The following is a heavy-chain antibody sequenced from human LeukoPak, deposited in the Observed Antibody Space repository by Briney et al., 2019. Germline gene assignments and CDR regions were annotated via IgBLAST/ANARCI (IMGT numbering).Heavy chain of an antibody. Sequence: GGSLRLSCAASGFTLSSSAISWLRQAPGKGLEWVSAISGSGGSTYYADSVKGRFTISRDNSKNTLYLQMNSLRAEDTAVYYCVRSFVSTSRYYYYGMDDWGQGTTVTVSS. CDR1: GFTLSSSA. V-gene: IGHV3-23*01. CDR3: VRSFVSTSRYYYYGMDD. CDR2: ISGSGGST. D-gene: IGHD2-2*01. J-gene: IGHJ6*02.